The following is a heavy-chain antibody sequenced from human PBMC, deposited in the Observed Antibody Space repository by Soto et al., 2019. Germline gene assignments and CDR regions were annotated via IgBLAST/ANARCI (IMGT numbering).Heavy chain of an antibody. CDR2: ISAYNGNT. D-gene: IGHD2-15*01. V-gene: IGHV1-18*01. J-gene: IGHJ4*02. CDR1: GYTFTSYG. CDR3: ARHGDLVVVVAAIRSSSDFDY. Sequence: ASVKVSCKASGYTFTSYGISWVRQAPGQGLEWMGWISAYNGNTNYAQKLQGRVTMTTDTSTSTAYMELRSLRSDDTAVYYCARHGDLVVVVAAIRSSSDFDYWGQGTLVTVSS.